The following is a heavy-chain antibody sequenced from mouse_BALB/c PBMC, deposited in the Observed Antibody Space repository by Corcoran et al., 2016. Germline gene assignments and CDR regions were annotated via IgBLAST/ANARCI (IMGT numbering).Heavy chain of an antibody. Sequence: EVQLQQSGAELVRPGALVKLSCKASGFNIKDYYMHGVKQRPEQGLGWIGWIDPENGNTIYDPKFQGKASITADTSSNTAYLQVSSLTSEDTAVDDGSRGRGRLVYGGQGTVVTVSA. CDR1: GFNIKDYY. CDR3: SRGRGRLVY. V-gene: IGHV14-1*02. CDR2: IDPENGNT. J-gene: IGHJ3*01. D-gene: IGHD3-2*02.